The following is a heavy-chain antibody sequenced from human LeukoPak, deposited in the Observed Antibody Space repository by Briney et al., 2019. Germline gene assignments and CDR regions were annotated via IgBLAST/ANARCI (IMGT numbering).Heavy chain of an antibody. CDR1: GFTFSNYA. J-gene: IGHJ4*02. CDR2: LSGSGGTT. D-gene: IGHD2-15*01. V-gene: IGHV3-23*01. Sequence: PGGSLRLSCAASGFTFSNYAMNWVRQAPGKGLEWVSALSGSGGTTYYADSVKGRFTVSRDSSKNTLYLQMNSLRAEDTAVYYCAKDRPGTGGSCYDYWGQGTLVTVSS. CDR3: AKDRPGTGGSCYDY.